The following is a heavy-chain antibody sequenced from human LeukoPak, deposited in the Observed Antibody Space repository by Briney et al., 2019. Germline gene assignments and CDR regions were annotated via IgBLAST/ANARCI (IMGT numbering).Heavy chain of an antibody. J-gene: IGHJ4*02. CDR2: ISSSSSYI. CDR3: ARDRTGDCDY. CDR1: GFTFSSYS. D-gene: IGHD3/OR15-3a*01. Sequence: GGSLRLSCATSGFTFSSYSFDWVRQAPGKGLEWVSSISSSSSYIYYADSVKGRFTISRDNAKNSLYLQMNSLRAEDTAVYYCARDRTGDCDYWGQGTLVTVSS. V-gene: IGHV3-21*01.